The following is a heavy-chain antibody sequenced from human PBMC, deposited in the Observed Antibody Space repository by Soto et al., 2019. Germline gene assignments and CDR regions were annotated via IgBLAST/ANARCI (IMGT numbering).Heavy chain of an antibody. J-gene: IGHJ6*02. CDR2: IDPSDSYT. Sequence: GESLKISCKGSGYSFTSYWIGWVRQMPGKGLEWMGRIDPSDSYTNYSPSFQGHVTISADKSISTAYLQWSSLKASDTAMYYCARRARYYYDSSGYSITGGYYGMDVWGQGTTVTVSS. V-gene: IGHV5-10-1*01. CDR1: GYSFTSYW. D-gene: IGHD3-22*01. CDR3: ARRARYYYDSSGYSITGGYYGMDV.